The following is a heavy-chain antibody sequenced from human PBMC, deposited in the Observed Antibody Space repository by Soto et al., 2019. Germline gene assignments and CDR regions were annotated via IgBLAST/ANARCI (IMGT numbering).Heavy chain of an antibody. Sequence: EVQLVESGGGLVQPGGSLRLSCAGSGFVFSSYWMHWVRQVPGKGLVWVSRITNDGSSTTYADSVNGRFTISRVNAKNTLYLQMNSLGAEDTAVYYCARGMQGSRYFDLWGRGTLVTVSS. V-gene: IGHV3-74*01. J-gene: IGHJ2*01. CDR2: ITNDGSST. CDR3: ARGMQGSRYFDL. CDR1: GFVFSSYW.